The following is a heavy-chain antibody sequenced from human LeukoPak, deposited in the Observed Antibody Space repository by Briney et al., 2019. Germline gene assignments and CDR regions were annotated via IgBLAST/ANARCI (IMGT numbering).Heavy chain of an antibody. CDR1: GFTFSSYG. CDR2: ISYDGSNK. D-gene: IGHD2-2*01. Sequence: QPGGSLRLSCAASGFTFSSYGMHWVRQAPGKGLEWVAVISYDGSNKYYADSVKGRFTISRDNSKNTLYLQMNSLRAEDTAVYYCAKLVVPAAVNAFDIWGQGTMVTVSS. V-gene: IGHV3-30*18. CDR3: AKLVVPAAVNAFDI. J-gene: IGHJ3*02.